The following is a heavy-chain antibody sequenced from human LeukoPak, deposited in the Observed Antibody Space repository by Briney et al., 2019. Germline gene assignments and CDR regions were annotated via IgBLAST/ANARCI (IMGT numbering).Heavy chain of an antibody. Sequence: SETLSLTCTVSGGSISSNYWSWIRQPPGKGLEWIGYVSYSGSSNYNPSLKSRVTISLDTSNNHFSLKLSSVTAADTAVYYCARQYYYGRGEAFDIWGQGTLVTVSS. J-gene: IGHJ3*02. CDR1: GGSISSNY. V-gene: IGHV4-59*08. CDR2: VSYSGSS. CDR3: ARQYYYGRGEAFDI. D-gene: IGHD3-10*01.